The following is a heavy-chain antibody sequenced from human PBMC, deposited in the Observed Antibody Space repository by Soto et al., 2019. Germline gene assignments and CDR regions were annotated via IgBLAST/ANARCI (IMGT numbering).Heavy chain of an antibody. CDR3: ANHDRMGMTTLYYYYLDV. D-gene: IGHD3-16*01. CDR2: ITGSGGNT. CDR1: GFTFSTYA. J-gene: IGHJ6*03. V-gene: IGHV3-23*01. Sequence: EVQLLESGGDLVQPGGSLRLSCAASGFTFSTYAMSWVRQAPGKGLEWVSCITGSGGNTYYAGSVKGRFAISRDNSKNALYLQITGLRADDTAVYYCANHDRMGMTTLYYYYLDVWGEGTTVTVSS.